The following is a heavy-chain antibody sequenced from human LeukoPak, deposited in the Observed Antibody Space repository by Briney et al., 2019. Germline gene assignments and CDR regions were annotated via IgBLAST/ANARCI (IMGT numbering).Heavy chain of an antibody. CDR3: VREYSGSYFAY. D-gene: IGHD1-26*01. Sequence: GGSLRLSCAVSGFSVSSNYMSWVRQAPGKGLEWVSVIYSGDRTYYADSVKGRFTITRGNSKNTLYLQMNSLRVEDTAVYFCVREYSGSYFAYWGQGTLVTVSS. CDR1: GFSVSSNY. V-gene: IGHV3-53*01. J-gene: IGHJ4*02. CDR2: IYSGDRT.